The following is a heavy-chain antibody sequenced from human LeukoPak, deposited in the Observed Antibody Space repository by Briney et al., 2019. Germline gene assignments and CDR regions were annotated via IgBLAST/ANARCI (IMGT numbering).Heavy chain of an antibody. D-gene: IGHD5-12*01. CDR1: GFTFSSYW. Sequence: GGSLRLSCAASGFTFSSYWMSWVRQAPGKGLEWVSGISWNSGSIGYADSVKGRFTISRDNAKNSLYLQMNSLRAEDTALYYCAKVGLRSDYWGQGTLVTVSS. V-gene: IGHV3-9*01. CDR2: ISWNSGSI. J-gene: IGHJ4*02. CDR3: AKVGLRSDY.